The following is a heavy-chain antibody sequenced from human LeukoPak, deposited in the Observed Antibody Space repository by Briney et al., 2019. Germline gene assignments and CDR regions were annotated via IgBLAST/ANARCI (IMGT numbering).Heavy chain of an antibody. Sequence: SGTLSLTCAVSGVSISNIKWWSWVRQSPGKGLEWIGEISLSGSTNYNPSLKGRVTMSVDKSENHFSLNLTSVTAADTAMYYCARVVSVLAAAGTDEWFDPWGQGTLVTVSS. D-gene: IGHD6-13*01. J-gene: IGHJ5*02. CDR2: ISLSGST. V-gene: IGHV4-4*02. CDR1: GVSISNIKW. CDR3: ARVVSVLAAAGTDEWFDP.